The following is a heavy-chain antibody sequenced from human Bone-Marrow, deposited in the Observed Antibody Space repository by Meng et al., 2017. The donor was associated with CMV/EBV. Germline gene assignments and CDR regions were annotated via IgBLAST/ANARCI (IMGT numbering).Heavy chain of an antibody. CDR1: IYSISNGYY. J-gene: IGHJ6*02. V-gene: IGHV4-38-2*02. CDR2: IYHTGST. Sequence: GSLRLSCSVSIYSISNGYYWGWIRQPPEKGLEWIGNIYHTGSTYYNPSLKSRVTTSVDTSANQISLKLSSVTAADTAVYYCARDATYYYDSSGLPPGYGMDVWGQGTTVTVSS. D-gene: IGHD3-22*01. CDR3: ARDATYYYDSSGLPPGYGMDV.